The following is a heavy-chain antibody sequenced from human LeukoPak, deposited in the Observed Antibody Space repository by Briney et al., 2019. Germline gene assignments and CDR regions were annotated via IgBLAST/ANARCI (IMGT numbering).Heavy chain of an antibody. CDR3: ARDNPSAYYYDSSGKYRGDY. V-gene: IGHV3-21*05. CDR2: ISSSSSYI. J-gene: IGHJ4*02. CDR1: GFTFSSYS. Sequence: GGSLRLSCAASGFTFSSYSMSWVRQAPGKGLEWVSYISSSSSYIYYADSVKGRFTISRDNDKHSLYMQMNMPTAEDTAVYYCARDNPSAYYYDSSGKYRGDYWGRGTLVSVPS. D-gene: IGHD3-22*01.